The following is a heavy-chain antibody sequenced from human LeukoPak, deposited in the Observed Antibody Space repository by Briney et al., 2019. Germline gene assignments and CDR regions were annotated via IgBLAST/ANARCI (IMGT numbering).Heavy chain of an antibody. D-gene: IGHD2-15*01. CDR3: ARDRLYCSGGSCYSVLDY. Sequence: GGSLRLSCAASGFTISSYGMSWVRQAPGKGLEWVSAISGSGGSTYYADSVKGRFTISRDNSKKTLYLQMNSLRAEDTALYYCARDRLYCSGGSCYSVLDYWGQGTLVTVSS. CDR1: GFTISSYG. J-gene: IGHJ4*02. CDR2: ISGSGGST. V-gene: IGHV3-23*01.